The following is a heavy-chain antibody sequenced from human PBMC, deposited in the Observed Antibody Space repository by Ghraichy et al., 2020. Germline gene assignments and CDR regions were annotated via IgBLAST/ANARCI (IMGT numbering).Heavy chain of an antibody. Sequence: GESLNIYCAASGFTFSSYVMSWVRQAPRKGLEWVSGISGSGGDTYYADSVKGRFTISRDNSKNTLYLQMNSLRAEDTAVYYCAKGIAAGTTTISYYYNGMDVWGQGTTVTVSS. CDR2: ISGSGGDT. V-gene: IGHV3-23*01. CDR1: GFTFSSYV. D-gene: IGHD6-13*01. CDR3: AKGIAAGTTTISYYYNGMDV. J-gene: IGHJ6*02.